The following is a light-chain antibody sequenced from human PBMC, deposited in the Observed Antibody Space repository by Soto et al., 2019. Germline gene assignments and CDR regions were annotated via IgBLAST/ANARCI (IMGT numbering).Light chain of an antibody. J-gene: IGKJ1*01. Sequence: EIVLTHSPGTLSLCPWEIATLSCRASQSVSSSYLAWYQQKPGQAPRLLIYGASSGATGIPDRFSGSGSGTDFTLTISRLEPEDFAVYYCQQYGSSAWTLGQGTKVDIK. V-gene: IGKV3-20*01. CDR3: QQYGSSAWT. CDR2: GAS. CDR1: QSVSSSY.